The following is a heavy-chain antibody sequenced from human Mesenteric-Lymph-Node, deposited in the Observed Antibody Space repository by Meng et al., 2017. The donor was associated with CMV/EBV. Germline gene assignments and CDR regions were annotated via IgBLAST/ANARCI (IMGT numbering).Heavy chain of an antibody. CDR3: ARRGNYDSDYSEY. CDR1: GDSISNSTYY. D-gene: IGHD3-22*01. Sequence: ELQGSGPGLVKASEALSLSCIVAGDSISNSTYYWTWIRQPPGKGLEWIGSVHHSGTTYYNPYLKGRLTISVDTSANLFSLRLTTVTAADTATYYCARRGNYDSDYSEYWGQGTLVTVSS. V-gene: IGHV4-39*01. CDR2: VHHSGTT. J-gene: IGHJ4*02.